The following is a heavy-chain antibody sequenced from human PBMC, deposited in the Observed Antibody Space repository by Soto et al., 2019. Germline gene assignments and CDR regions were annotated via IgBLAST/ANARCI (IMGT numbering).Heavy chain of an antibody. V-gene: IGHV3-30*18. Sequence: QVQLVESGGGVVQPGRSLRLSCAASGFTFSSYGMHWVRQAPGKGLEWVAVISYDGSNTYYADSVKGRFTIPRDNSKNTLYLQMNSLRAEDTAVYYCAKELGIAAELDYWGQGTLVTVSS. CDR1: GFTFSSYG. CDR2: ISYDGSNT. J-gene: IGHJ4*02. D-gene: IGHD6-13*01. CDR3: AKELGIAAELDY.